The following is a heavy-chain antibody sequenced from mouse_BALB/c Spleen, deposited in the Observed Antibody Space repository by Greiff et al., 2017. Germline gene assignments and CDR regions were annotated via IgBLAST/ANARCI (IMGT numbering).Heavy chain of an antibody. J-gene: IGHJ2*01. V-gene: IGHV2-9*02. Sequence: QVQLKESGPGLVAPSQSLSITCTVSGFSLTSYGVHWVRQPPGKGLEWLGVIWAGGSTNYNSALMSRLSISKDNSKSQVFLKMNSLQTDDTAMYYCARDLLNYYGSSLDYWGQGTTLTVSS. D-gene: IGHD1-1*01. CDR1: GFSLTSYG. CDR3: ARDLLNYYGSSLDY. CDR2: IWAGGST.